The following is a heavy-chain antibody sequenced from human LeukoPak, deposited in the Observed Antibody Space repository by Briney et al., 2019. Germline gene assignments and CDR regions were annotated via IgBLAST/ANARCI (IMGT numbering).Heavy chain of an antibody. CDR1: GYTFSNFA. Sequence: PGESLRLSCEVSGYTFSNFAVNWVRQAPGKGLEWVAVISKDGTYKYFSDSVKGRFTVSRDNSKNTLYLQMNGLRAEDTAVYYCANRITWFDPWGQGTLVTVSS. CDR3: ANRITWFDP. J-gene: IGHJ5*02. V-gene: IGHV3-30*04. CDR2: ISKDGTYK. D-gene: IGHD3-16*01.